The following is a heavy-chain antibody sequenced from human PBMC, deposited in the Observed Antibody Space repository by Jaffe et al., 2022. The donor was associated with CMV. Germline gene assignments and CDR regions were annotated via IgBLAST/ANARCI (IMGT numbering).Heavy chain of an antibody. CDR2: ISTSTRYT. D-gene: IGHD3-10*01. CDR1: EFTFSDYY. V-gene: IGHV3-11*06. Sequence: QVQLVESGGGLVKPGGSLRLSCAASEFTFSDYYMSWIRQSPGKGLEWISYISTSTRYTVYADSVKGRFTISRDNAKKTLYLQMNSLRAEDTAVYYCARELHHDASGPPYHMDVWGTGTTVVVSS. CDR3: ARELHHDASGPPYHMDV. J-gene: IGHJ6*03.